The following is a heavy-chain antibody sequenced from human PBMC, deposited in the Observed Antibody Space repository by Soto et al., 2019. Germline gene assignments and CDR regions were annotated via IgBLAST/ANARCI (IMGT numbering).Heavy chain of an antibody. J-gene: IGHJ4*02. CDR2: INPSGGAT. D-gene: IGHD3-22*01. CDR3: GRAFDRSGLY. Sequence: TSVKVSCKASGYTFRNYYIHWVRQAPGQGLEWMGLINPSGGATSYSQRFQGRVTITKDSSTSTVYMELSSLGSEDTAVYYCGRAFDRSGLYWGQGTLVTVSS. CDR1: GYTFRNYY. V-gene: IGHV1-46*01.